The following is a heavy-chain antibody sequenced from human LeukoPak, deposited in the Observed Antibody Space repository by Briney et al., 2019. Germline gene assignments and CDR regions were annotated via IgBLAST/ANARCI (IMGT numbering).Heavy chain of an antibody. CDR2: IIPIFGTA. Sequence: SVKVSCKASGGTFSSYAISWVRQAPGQRLEWMGRIIPIFGTANYAQKFQGRVTITTDESTSTAYMELSSLRSEDTAVCYCASGGYYYDSSGYFFDYWGQGTLVTVSS. CDR3: ASGGYYYDSSGYFFDY. V-gene: IGHV1-69*05. CDR1: GGTFSSYA. D-gene: IGHD3-22*01. J-gene: IGHJ4*02.